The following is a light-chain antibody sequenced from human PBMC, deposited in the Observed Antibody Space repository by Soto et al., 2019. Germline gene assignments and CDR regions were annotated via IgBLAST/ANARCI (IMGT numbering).Light chain of an antibody. CDR3: QQYGRSRLT. CDR2: DAS. CDR1: QSVSSNY. V-gene: IGKV3-20*01. Sequence: EIVLTQSPGILSLSPGERATLVCRASQSVSSNYLAWYQQKPGQAPRLLIYDASSRATGIPDRFTGSGSGTDFTLTISRLEPEDFAVYYCQQYGRSRLTFGGGTKVDIK. J-gene: IGKJ4*01.